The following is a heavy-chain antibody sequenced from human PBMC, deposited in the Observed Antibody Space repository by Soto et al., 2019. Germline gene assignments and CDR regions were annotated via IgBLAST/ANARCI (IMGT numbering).Heavy chain of an antibody. J-gene: IGHJ1*01. D-gene: IGHD6-19*01. Sequence: PVGSLRLSCAASGFIFTSYSMVWVRQAPGKGLEWVSSISSRSDSIYYADSVKGRFTISRDNAQNSLYLQMNSLTSEDTAVYYCARGRSADRFVQYFQHWGPGTLVTVSS. CDR3: ARGRSADRFVQYFQH. V-gene: IGHV3-21*01. CDR2: ISSRSDSI. CDR1: GFIFTSYS.